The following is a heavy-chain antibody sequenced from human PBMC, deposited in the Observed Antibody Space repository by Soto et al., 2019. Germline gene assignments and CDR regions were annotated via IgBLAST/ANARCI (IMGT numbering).Heavy chain of an antibody. Sequence: SETLSLTCTVPGGSDSSGSFYWSWIRQPPGKGLEWIGYIYYSGRTNYNPSLKSRVTISVDTSKNQFSLKLSSVTAADTAVYYCARGHYFDRGDYPYYFDYWGQGTLVTVSS. V-gene: IGHV4-61*01. CDR1: GGSDSSGSFY. CDR3: ARGHYFDRGDYPYYFDY. D-gene: IGHD3-22*01. J-gene: IGHJ4*02. CDR2: IYYSGRT.